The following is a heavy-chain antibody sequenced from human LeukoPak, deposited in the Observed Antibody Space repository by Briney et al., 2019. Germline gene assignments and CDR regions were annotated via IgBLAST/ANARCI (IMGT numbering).Heavy chain of an antibody. CDR3: ARARNYDSSGYLGY. J-gene: IGHJ4*02. D-gene: IGHD3-22*01. V-gene: IGHV4-59*01. CDR2: IYYSGST. CDR1: GGSISSYY. Sequence: SETLSLTCTVSGGSISSYYWSWIRQPPGKGLEWIGYIYYSGSTNYNPSLKSRVTISVDTSKNQFSLELSSVTAADTAVYYCARARNYDSSGYLGYWGQGTLVTVSS.